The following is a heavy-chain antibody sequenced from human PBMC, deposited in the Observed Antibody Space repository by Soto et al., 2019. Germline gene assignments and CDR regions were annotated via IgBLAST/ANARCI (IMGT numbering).Heavy chain of an antibody. CDR2: VYYSGST. D-gene: IGHD2-8*02. Sequence: SETGSLTCSVSGDSVSSGAYYWSWIRQPPGKGLEWIGYVYYSGSTSYNPSLETGVTISVDTSKNQFSLKLTSVTAADTAVYYCARDKITGLFDYWGQGTLLTVSS. CDR3: ARDKITGLFDY. CDR1: GDSVSSGAYY. V-gene: IGHV4-61*08. J-gene: IGHJ4*02.